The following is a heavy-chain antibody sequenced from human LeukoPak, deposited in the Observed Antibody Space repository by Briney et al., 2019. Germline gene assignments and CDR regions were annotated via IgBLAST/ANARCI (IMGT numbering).Heavy chain of an antibody. J-gene: IGHJ6*02. CDR1: GYTFTSYY. Sequence: ASVKVSCTASGYTFTSYYMHWVRQAPGQGLEWMGWMNPNSGNTGYAQKFQGRVTMTRNTSISTAYMELSSLRSEDTAVYYCAREHSSGWYMVQHYGMDVWGQGTTVTVSS. V-gene: IGHV1-8*02. CDR3: AREHSSGWYMVQHYGMDV. CDR2: MNPNSGNT. D-gene: IGHD6-19*01.